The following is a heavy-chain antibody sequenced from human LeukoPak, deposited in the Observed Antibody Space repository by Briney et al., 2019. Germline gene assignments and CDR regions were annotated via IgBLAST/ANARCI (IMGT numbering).Heavy chain of an antibody. CDR1: GGSISSYY. Sequence: SETLSLTCTVSGGSISSYYWSWIRQPPGKGLEWIGYIYYSGSTNYNPSLKSRVTISVDTSKNQFSLKLSSVTAADTAVHYCARGTLAVAGTLFDYWGQGTLVTVSS. D-gene: IGHD6-19*01. CDR3: ARGTLAVAGTLFDY. J-gene: IGHJ4*02. V-gene: IGHV4-59*01. CDR2: IYYSGST.